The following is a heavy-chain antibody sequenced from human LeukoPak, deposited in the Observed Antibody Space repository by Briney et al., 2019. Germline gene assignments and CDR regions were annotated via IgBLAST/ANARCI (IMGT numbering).Heavy chain of an antibody. Sequence: GGSLSLSCAASGFTFSEYYMSWIRQAAGRGLEWVSYISSSGTTIYSAGYAKGRFTISRNNAKNSLYLQMNNLRADDTAVYYCARGVAGATTSSMVFDYWGQGTLVT. CDR3: ARGVAGATTSSMVFDY. V-gene: IGHV3-11*01. J-gene: IGHJ4*02. CDR2: ISSSGTTI. CDR1: GFTFSEYY. D-gene: IGHD1-26*01.